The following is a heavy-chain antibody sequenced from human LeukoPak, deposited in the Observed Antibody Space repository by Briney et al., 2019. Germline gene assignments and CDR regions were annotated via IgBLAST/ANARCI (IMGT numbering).Heavy chain of an antibody. Sequence: GSLRLSCAASGFTFSNAWMSWVRQAPGKGLEWIGSIYYSGSTYYNPSLKSRVTISVDTSKNQFSLKLSSVTAADTAVYYCASNPEWEWEGFDYWGQGTLVTVSS. J-gene: IGHJ4*02. CDR1: GFTFSNAW. CDR3: ASNPEWEWEGFDY. CDR2: IYYSGST. V-gene: IGHV4-38-2*01. D-gene: IGHD1-26*01.